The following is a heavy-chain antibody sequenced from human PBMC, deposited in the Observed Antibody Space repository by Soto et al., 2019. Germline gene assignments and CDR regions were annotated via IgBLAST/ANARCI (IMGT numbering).Heavy chain of an antibody. CDR2: ISYDGSNK. V-gene: IGHV3-30*18. Sequence: QVQLVESGGGVVQPGKSLRLSCAASGFTFSNYGMHWVRQAPGKGLEWLAVISYDGSNKDYADSVKGRFTISRDNSDNKLYLQVNSLRAEDTALYYCAKASRVRRDLTSFFDYWGQGALVTVSS. CDR1: GFTFSNYG. J-gene: IGHJ4*02. CDR3: AKASRVRRDLTSFFDY. D-gene: IGHD7-27*01.